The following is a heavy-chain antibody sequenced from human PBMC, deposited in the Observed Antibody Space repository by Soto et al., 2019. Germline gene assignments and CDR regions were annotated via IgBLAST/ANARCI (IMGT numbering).Heavy chain of an antibody. Sequence: PGGSLRLSCSASGFTFSSYAMHWVRQAPGKGLEYVSAISSNGGSTYYADSVKGRFTISRDNSKNTLYLQMSSLRAEDTAVYYCVKVAPGIAAAGTSNFDYWGQGTLVTVSS. J-gene: IGHJ4*02. CDR3: VKVAPGIAAAGTSNFDY. D-gene: IGHD6-13*01. CDR1: GFTFSSYA. CDR2: ISSNGGST. V-gene: IGHV3-64D*08.